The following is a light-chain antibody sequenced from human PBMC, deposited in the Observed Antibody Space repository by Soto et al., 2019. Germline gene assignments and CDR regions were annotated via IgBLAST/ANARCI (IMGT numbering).Light chain of an antibody. V-gene: IGKV1-8*01. CDR3: QQYYSYPLT. Sequence: AIRMTQSPSSFSASTGDRVTITCRASQGISSYLAWYQQKPGKAPKLLIYAASTLQSGGPPRFSGSGSGTDFNLTISCLQSEDFATYYCQQYYSYPLTFGGGTKVEIK. CDR1: QGISSY. J-gene: IGKJ4*01. CDR2: AAS.